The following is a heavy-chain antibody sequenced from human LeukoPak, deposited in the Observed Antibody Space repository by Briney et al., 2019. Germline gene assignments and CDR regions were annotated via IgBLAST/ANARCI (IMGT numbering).Heavy chain of an antibody. CDR3: ARPSGAAVTTNYFDY. V-gene: IGHV5-51*01. CDR2: IYPGDSDI. CDR1: GYSFTSYW. D-gene: IGHD4-17*01. Sequence: GESLKISCQGSGYSFTSYWIAWVRQMPGKGLEWMGIIYPGDSDIRYSPSFQGQVSISADTSINTAYLQWNSLKASDTAMYYCARPSGAAVTTNYFDYWGQGTLVTVSS. J-gene: IGHJ4*02.